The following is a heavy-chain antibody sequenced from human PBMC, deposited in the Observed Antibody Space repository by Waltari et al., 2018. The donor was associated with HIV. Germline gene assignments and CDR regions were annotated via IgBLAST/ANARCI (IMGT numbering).Heavy chain of an antibody. CDR1: GFSIAPSG. V-gene: IGHV3-23*01. CDR3: TTCDSGEKSYYYYSGMDV. Sequence: EVKLLEYGGGLIQPGGSLRLSCAPSGFSIAPSGMSWFRQVPGKGLDWVASISGSGGGTHYADSVRGRFTISRDTSKNTVSLHMNSLRAEDTATYYCTTCDSGEKSYYYYSGMDVWGQGTTVIVSS. D-gene: IGHD4-17*01. J-gene: IGHJ6*02. CDR2: ISGSGGGT.